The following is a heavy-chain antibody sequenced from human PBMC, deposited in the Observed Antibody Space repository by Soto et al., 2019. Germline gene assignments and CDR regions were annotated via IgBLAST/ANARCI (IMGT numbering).Heavy chain of an antibody. CDR3: ARGPMVRGLDY. CDR2: IYYSGST. D-gene: IGHD3-10*01. V-gene: IGHV4-31*03. CDR1: GGSISSGGYY. Sequence: SETLSLTCTVSGGSISSGGYYWSWIRQHPGKGLEWIGYIYYSGSTYYNPSLKSRVTISVDTSKNQFSLKLSSVTAADTAVYCCARGPMVRGLDYWGQGTLVTVSS. J-gene: IGHJ4*02.